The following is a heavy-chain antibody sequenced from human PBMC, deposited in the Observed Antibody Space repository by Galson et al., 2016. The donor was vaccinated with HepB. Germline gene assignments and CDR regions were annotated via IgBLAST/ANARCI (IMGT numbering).Heavy chain of an antibody. V-gene: IGHV1-24*01. J-gene: IGHJ6*02. Sequence: SVKVSCKVSGYTLREISIHWVRQAPGKGLQWMGGFDPEDGEIIYAQNFQGRVIMTEDTSTDTAYMELSSLRSDDTAVYYCARVPTYFHGRDVWGQGTTVTVSS. CDR2: FDPEDGEI. D-gene: IGHD3-10*01. CDR1: GYTLREIS. CDR3: ARVPTYFHGRDV.